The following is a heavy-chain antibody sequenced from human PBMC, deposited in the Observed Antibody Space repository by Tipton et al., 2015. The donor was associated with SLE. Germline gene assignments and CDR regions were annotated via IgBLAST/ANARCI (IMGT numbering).Heavy chain of an antibody. Sequence: LRLSCTVSGGSISSGSYYWSWIRQPAGKGLEWIGRTYTSGSTNYNPSLKSRVTISVDTSKNQFSLKLSSVTAADTAVYYCARGTGGAFDIWGQGTMVTVSS. CDR3: ARGTGGAFDI. V-gene: IGHV4-61*02. CDR1: GGSISSGSYY. CDR2: TYTSGST. D-gene: IGHD3-16*01. J-gene: IGHJ3*02.